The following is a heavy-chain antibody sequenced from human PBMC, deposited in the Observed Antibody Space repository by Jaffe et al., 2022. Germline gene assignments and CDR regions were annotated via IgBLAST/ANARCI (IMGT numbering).Heavy chain of an antibody. V-gene: IGHV3-74*01. CDR3: ARDAKDCTGGICYMNY. CDR2: IKGDGSST. J-gene: IGHJ4*02. Sequence: EVQLVESGGGLVQPGGSLRLSCAASGFTFSDFWMHWVRQTPGKGLVWVSRIKGDGSSTAYADSVKGRFSISRDNAKNTVYLQMNSLRAEDTAVYYCARDAKDCTGGICYMNYWGQGSLVTVSS. D-gene: IGHD2-8*02. CDR1: GFTFSDFW.